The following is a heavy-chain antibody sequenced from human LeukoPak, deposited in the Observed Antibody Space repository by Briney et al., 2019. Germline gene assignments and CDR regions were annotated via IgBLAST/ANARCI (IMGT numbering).Heavy chain of an antibody. CDR3: AKDRGRGSSSWYGNYYAMDV. J-gene: IGHJ6*02. D-gene: IGHD6-13*01. V-gene: IGHV3-23*01. CDR2: IRCSGDNT. CDR1: GFTFSSYA. Sequence: GGSLRLSCAASGFTFSSYAMNWVRQAPGKGLEWVSAIRCSGDNTYYADSVKGRFTISRDNSKSTLYLQMNRLRAEDTAVYYCAKDRGRGSSSWYGNYYAMDVWGQGTTVT.